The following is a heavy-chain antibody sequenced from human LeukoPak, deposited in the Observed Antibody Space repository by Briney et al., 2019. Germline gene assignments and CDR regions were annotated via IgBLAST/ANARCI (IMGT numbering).Heavy chain of an antibody. Sequence: SETLSLTCTVSGGSISSYYWSWIRQPPGKGLEWIGYIYYSGSTNYNPSLKSRVTISVDTSKNQFSLKLSSVTAADPAVYYCARLDTPGPDYDSSPYFDYWGQGTLVTVSS. CDR3: ARLDTPGPDYDSSPYFDY. J-gene: IGHJ4*02. V-gene: IGHV4-59*08. CDR1: GGSISSYY. D-gene: IGHD3-22*01. CDR2: IYYSGST.